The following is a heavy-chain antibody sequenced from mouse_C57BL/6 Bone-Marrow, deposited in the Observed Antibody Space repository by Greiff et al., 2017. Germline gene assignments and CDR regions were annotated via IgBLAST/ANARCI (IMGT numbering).Heavy chain of an antibody. V-gene: IGHV14-2*01. J-gene: IGHJ3*01. CDR2: IDPEDGET. CDR3: ARNYGSSYLAWFAY. D-gene: IGHD1-1*01. Sequence: DVKLQESGAELVKPGASVTLSCTASGFNIKDYYMHWVKQRTEQGLEWIGRIDPEDGETKYAPKFQGKATITADTSSNTAYLQLSSLTAEETAVYYGARNYGSSYLAWFAYWGQGTLVTVSA. CDR1: GFNIKDYY.